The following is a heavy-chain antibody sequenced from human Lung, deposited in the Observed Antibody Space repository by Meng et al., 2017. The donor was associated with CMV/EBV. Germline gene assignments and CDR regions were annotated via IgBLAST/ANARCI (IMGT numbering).Heavy chain of an antibody. CDR1: GFNLENYA. J-gene: IGHJ4*02. V-gene: IGHV3-9*01. D-gene: IGHD6-25*01. Sequence: SCAGSGFNLENYAMHWVRQVPGKGLEWVSSISWNSGNMGYTDSVEGRFTISRDNTKKSVYLQMHSLRPEDTALSYCAKGPGYQAAEFYFDDWCQGTVVTVSS. CDR3: AKGPGYQAAEFYFDD. CDR2: ISWNSGNM.